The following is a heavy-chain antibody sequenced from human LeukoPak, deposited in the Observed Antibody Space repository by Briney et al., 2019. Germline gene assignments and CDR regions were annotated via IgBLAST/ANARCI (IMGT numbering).Heavy chain of an antibody. V-gene: IGHV1-69*05. Sequence: GASVEVCCKASGGTFSSYAISWGRQAPGQGVEWRGGIIPIFGTANYAQKFQGRVTITTDESTSTAYMELSSLRSEETALSYCARVGPASRGLAYWGQPTLVTVSS. J-gene: IGHJ4*02. CDR3: ARVGPASRGLAY. CDR1: GGTFSSYA. CDR2: IIPIFGTA. D-gene: IGHD3-10*01.